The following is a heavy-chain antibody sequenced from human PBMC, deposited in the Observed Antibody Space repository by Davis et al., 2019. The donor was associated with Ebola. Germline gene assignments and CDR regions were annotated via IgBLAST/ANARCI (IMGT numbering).Heavy chain of an antibody. CDR2: IYYSGIT. V-gene: IGHV4-59*01. D-gene: IGHD3-10*01. J-gene: IGHJ4*02. Sequence: GSLRLSCTVSGGSISNFYWSWVRQPPGKGLEWIGYIYYSGITKNNPSLKSRVTISVDTSKNQFSLNLRSVTDADTAVYYCAKDAVVSRGELDFWGQGTLVTVSS. CDR3: AKDAVVSRGELDF. CDR1: GGSISNFY.